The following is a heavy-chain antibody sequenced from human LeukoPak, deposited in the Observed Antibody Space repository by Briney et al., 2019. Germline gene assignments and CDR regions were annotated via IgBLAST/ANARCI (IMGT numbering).Heavy chain of an antibody. J-gene: IGHJ3*02. Sequence: PSETLSLTCTVSGGSISSYYWSWIRQPAGKGLEWIGRIYTSGSTTYNPSLKSRVTISGDTSENQFSLRLSSVTAADTAVYYCARDHPTMVRGVYAFDIWGQGTMVTVSS. D-gene: IGHD3-10*01. CDR1: GGSISSYY. CDR2: IYTSGST. CDR3: ARDHPTMVRGVYAFDI. V-gene: IGHV4-4*07.